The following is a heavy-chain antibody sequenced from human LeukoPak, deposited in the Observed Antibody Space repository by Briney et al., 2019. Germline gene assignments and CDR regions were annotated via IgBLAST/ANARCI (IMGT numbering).Heavy chain of an antibody. CDR2: IDTKTGNP. V-gene: IGHV7-4-1*02. D-gene: IGHD3-22*01. CDR1: GYTFSSRA. Sequence: ASVKVSCKASGYTFSSRAINWVRQAPGQGLEYMGWIDTKTGNPTYAQGFTGRFVFSLDTSVSTAYLQISSLKAEDTAVYYCAIHPSDSSGYFPYWGQGALVTVSS. CDR3: AIHPSDSSGYFPY. J-gene: IGHJ4*02.